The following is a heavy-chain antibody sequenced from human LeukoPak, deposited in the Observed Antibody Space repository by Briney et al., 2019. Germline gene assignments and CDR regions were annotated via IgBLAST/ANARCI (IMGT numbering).Heavy chain of an antibody. CDR3: ARGGSSGWFSSMGY. CDR2: IYYSGST. CDR1: GGSISSYY. D-gene: IGHD6-19*01. V-gene: IGHV4-59*01. J-gene: IGHJ4*02. Sequence: SSETLSLTCTVSGGSISSYYWSWIRQPPGKGLEWIGYIYYSGSTNYNPSLKSRVTISVDTSKNQFSLKLSSVTAADTAVYYCARGGSSGWFSSMGYWGQGTLVTVSS.